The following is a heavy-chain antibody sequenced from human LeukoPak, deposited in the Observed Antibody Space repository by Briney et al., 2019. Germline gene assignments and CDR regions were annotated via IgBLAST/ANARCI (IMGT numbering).Heavy chain of an antibody. Sequence: GGSLRLSCSASGFTFSIYAMNWVRQAPGEGPEWVSSSSGRGGEIRYADSVKGRFTISRDNSQNTLYLRMNSLRVEDTAIYSCSKDLTTRSTGYFDYWGPGALVTVSS. V-gene: IGHV3-23*01. CDR1: GFTFSIYA. CDR2: SSGRGGEI. J-gene: IGHJ4*02. D-gene: IGHD1-1*01. CDR3: SKDLTTRSTGYFDY.